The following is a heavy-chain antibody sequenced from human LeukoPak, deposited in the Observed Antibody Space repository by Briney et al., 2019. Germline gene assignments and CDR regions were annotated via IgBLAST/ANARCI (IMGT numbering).Heavy chain of an antibody. CDR1: GYTFTGYY. D-gene: IGHD2-2*01. V-gene: IGHV1-2*02. Sequence: ASVKVSCKASGYTFTGYYMHWVRQAPGQGLEWMGWINPNSGGTNYAQKFQGRVTMTRDTSISTAYMELSRLRSDDTAVYYCARGLGYYCSSTSCHPGNYDYWGQGTLVTVSS. CDR2: INPNSGGT. CDR3: ARGLGYYCSSTSCHPGNYDY. J-gene: IGHJ4*02.